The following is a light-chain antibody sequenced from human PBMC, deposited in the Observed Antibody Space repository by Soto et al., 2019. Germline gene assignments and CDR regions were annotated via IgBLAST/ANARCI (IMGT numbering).Light chain of an antibody. CDR1: QDINIY. Sequence: DIQMTQSPSSLSASVGDRVTITCRAGQDINIYLAWYQQKPGKVPKLLISAASTLQSGVPSPFSGSGSGTDFTLTISSLQPEDVATYYWQKYDDAPLTFGGGTKVEIK. V-gene: IGKV1-27*01. J-gene: IGKJ4*01. CDR3: QKYDDAPLT. CDR2: AAS.